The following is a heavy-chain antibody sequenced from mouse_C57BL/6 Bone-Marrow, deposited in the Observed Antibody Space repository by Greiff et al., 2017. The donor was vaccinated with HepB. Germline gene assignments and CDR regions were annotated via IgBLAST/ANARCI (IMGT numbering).Heavy chain of an antibody. Sequence: VQLQQSGAELVRPGTSVKVSCKASGYAFTNYLIEWVKQRPGQGLEWIGVINPGSGGTNYNEKFKGKATLTADKSSSTSYMQLSSLTSEASAVYFCARSTTVVSYWYFDVWGTGTTVTVSS. CDR3: ARSTTVVSYWYFDV. D-gene: IGHD1-1*01. CDR2: INPGSGGT. V-gene: IGHV1-54*01. CDR1: GYAFTNYL. J-gene: IGHJ1*03.